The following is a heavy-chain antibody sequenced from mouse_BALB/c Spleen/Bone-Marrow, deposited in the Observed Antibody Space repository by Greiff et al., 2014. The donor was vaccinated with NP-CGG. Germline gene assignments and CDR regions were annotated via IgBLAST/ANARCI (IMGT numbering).Heavy chain of an antibody. CDR3: ARTAY. V-gene: IGHV1-69*02. Sequence: QVQLQQSGAELVKPGAPVKLSCKASGYTFTDYWVNWVKQRPGRGLEWIGRIDPSDSETHYNQKFKDKATLTVDKSSTTAYIQLSNLTSEDSAVYYCARTAYWGQGTLVTVSA. J-gene: IGHJ3*01. CDR2: IDPSDSET. CDR1: GYTFTDYW.